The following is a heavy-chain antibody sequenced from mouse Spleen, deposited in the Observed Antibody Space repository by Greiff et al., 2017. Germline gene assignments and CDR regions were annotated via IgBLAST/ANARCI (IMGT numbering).Heavy chain of an antibody. CDR3: ARWGDGYYLWYFDV. CDR1: GYTFTSYW. V-gene: IGHV1-52*01. CDR2: IDPSDSET. D-gene: IGHD2-3*01. Sequence: QVQLKQPGAELVRPGSSVKLSCKASGYTFTSYWMHWVKQRPIQGLEWIGNIDPSDSETHYNQKFKDKATLTVDKSSSTAYMQLSSLTSEDSAVYYCARWGDGYYLWYFDVWGTGTTVTVSS. J-gene: IGHJ1*03.